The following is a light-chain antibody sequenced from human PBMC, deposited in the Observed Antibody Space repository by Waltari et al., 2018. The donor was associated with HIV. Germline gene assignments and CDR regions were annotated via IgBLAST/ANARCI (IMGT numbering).Light chain of an antibody. CDR3: QQRSSWPLT. J-gene: IGKJ4*01. Sequence: ENGLTQSPATLSLSPGERATLSCRASQSVSGLLAWYQQKPGQAPRLLIYDASNRATGTPPRFSGSGSGTDFTLSISSLEPEDFAVYYCQQRSSWPLTFGGGTKVEIK. CDR1: QSVSGL. V-gene: IGKV3-11*01. CDR2: DAS.